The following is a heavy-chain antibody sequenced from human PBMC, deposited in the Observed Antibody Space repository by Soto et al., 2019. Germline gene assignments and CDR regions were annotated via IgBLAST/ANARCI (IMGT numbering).Heavy chain of an antibody. J-gene: IGHJ6*02. V-gene: IGHV1-18*01. Sequence: QVQLVQSGAEVKNPGASVKVSCKASGYTFTRYGIGWARQAPGQGLEWMGWINTYNGNTNYAQNVQGRVTLTTNTATSTAYMELMSLRSNDTAIYYCAMVDVYVTPSPQDVWGQGTTVSGSS. D-gene: IGHD3-16*01. CDR2: INTYNGNT. CDR1: GYTFTRYG. CDR3: AMVDVYVTPSPQDV.